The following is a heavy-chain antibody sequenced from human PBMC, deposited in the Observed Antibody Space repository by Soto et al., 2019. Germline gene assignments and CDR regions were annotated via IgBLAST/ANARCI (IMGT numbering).Heavy chain of an antibody. V-gene: IGHV3-30*18. J-gene: IGHJ4*02. CDR2: ISYDGSNK. CDR3: AKGGKIAAAGLFDY. CDR1: GFTFSSYG. D-gene: IGHD6-13*01. Sequence: LRLSCAASGFTFSSYGMHWVRQAPGKGLEWVAVISYDGSNKYYADSVKGRFTISRDNSKNTLYLQMNSLRAEDTAVYYCAKGGKIAAAGLFDYWGQGTPVPVSS.